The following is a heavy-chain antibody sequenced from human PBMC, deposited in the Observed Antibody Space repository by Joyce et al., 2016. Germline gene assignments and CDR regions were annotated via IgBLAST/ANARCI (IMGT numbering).Heavy chain of an antibody. J-gene: IGHJ4*02. D-gene: IGHD3-9*01. V-gene: IGHV3-30*03. Sequence: QGQLVESGGGVVQPGRSLRLSCAASGFTFSNYGRHWVRQAPGKGLEWLAVRSYDGSNKHYGDSVKGRFTISRDNSKNTLYLQMNSLRAEDTAVYYCAGGILTGYFDYWGQGTLVTVSS. CDR1: GFTFSNYG. CDR2: RSYDGSNK. CDR3: AGGILTGYFDY.